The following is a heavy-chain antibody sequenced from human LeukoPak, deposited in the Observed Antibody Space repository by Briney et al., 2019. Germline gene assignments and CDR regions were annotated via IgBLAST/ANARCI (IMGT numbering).Heavy chain of an antibody. J-gene: IGHJ5*02. CDR3: ARDDLYYYGSGSSTSRGA. CDR2: ISTYKGNT. CDR1: GYTFTRYG. V-gene: IGHV1-18*01. Sequence: ASVRVSCTASGYTFTRYGISWVRQAPGQGLEWMGWISTYKGNTYYEQTLQGRVTMTTDTSTSTAYMELRSLRSDDTAVYYCARDDLYYYGSGSSTSRGAWGQGTLVTVSS. D-gene: IGHD3-10*01.